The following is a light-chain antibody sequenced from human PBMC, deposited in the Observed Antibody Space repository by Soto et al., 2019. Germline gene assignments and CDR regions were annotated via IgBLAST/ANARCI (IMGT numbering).Light chain of an antibody. J-gene: IGKJ5*01. Sequence: DLQMTQSPSSLSASVGDRVTITCRASQSISSYLNWYQQKPGKAPKLLIYAASSLQSGVPSRFSGSGSGTDFTLTISSPQPEDFATYYCQQSYSTPITFGQGTRLEIK. CDR1: QSISSY. CDR2: AAS. V-gene: IGKV1-39*01. CDR3: QQSYSTPIT.